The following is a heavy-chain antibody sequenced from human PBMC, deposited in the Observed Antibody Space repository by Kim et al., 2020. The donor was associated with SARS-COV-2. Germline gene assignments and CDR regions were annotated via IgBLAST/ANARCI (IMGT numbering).Heavy chain of an antibody. CDR3: ARRVTMAYWYFDL. CDR1: GYSFTNYW. V-gene: IGHV5-51*07. CDR2: IYPGDSDT. Sequence: GESLKISCKGSGYSFTNYWIGWVHQMPGKGLEWMGIIYPGDSDTRYSPSFQGQVTISADKSISTAYLQWSSLMASDTAIYYCARRVTMAYWYFDLWGRGTLVTVSS. D-gene: IGHD3-10*01. J-gene: IGHJ2*01.